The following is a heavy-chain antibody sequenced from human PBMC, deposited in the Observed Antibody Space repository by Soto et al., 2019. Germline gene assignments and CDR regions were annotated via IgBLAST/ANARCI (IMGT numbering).Heavy chain of an antibody. CDR1: GFTFSSYS. CDR2: ISSSSSTI. J-gene: IGHJ4*02. D-gene: IGHD4-17*01. V-gene: IGHV3-48*02. CDR3: ASSRRKDYGDYNADY. Sequence: GSLRLSCAASGFTFSSYSMNWVRQAPGKGLEWVSYISSSSSTIYYADSVKGRFTISRDNAKNSLYLQMNSLRDEDTAVYYCASSRRKDYGDYNADYWGQGTLVTVSS.